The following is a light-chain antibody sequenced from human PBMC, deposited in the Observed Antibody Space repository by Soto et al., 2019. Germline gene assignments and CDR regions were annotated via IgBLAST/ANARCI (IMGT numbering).Light chain of an antibody. V-gene: IGLV1-51*02. CDR1: SSNIGKNY. CDR3: GTWDSSLTAVV. Sequence: QSVLTQPPSVSAAPGQKVTISCSGSSSNIGKNYVSWYQQLPGTAPKLLIYENSKRPSGIPDRFSGSKSGTSATLGITGLXXXXXADYYCGTWDSSLTAVVFGGGTKLTVL. J-gene: IGLJ2*01. CDR2: ENS.